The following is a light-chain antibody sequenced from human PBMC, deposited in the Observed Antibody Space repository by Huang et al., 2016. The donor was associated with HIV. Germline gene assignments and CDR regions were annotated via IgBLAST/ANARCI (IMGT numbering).Light chain of an antibody. CDR3: QQCGSPTWT. Sequence: EIVLTQSPGTLSLSPGDRATLSCRASQFVANAYIAWYQHKPGQSPRILSYGASMRASGIPDRFSGSGFVTDFTLTISRLEPDDFAVYFCQQCGSPTWTFGQGTKVEIK. CDR2: GAS. V-gene: IGKV3-20*01. J-gene: IGKJ1*01. CDR1: QFVANAY.